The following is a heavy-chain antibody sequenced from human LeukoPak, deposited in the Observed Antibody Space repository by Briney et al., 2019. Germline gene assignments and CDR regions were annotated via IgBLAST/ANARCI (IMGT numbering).Heavy chain of an antibody. CDR3: AAHAAISAAGTAPFDN. J-gene: IGHJ4*02. D-gene: IGHD6-13*01. V-gene: IGHV4-59*08. CDR2: IYHGNT. Sequence: KPSETLSLTCTVSGGSVNNYYWSWIRQPPGKGLDWIGYIYHGNTKYNPSLKSRVTISMDTSQNQISLKLISGTAADTAVYYCAAHAAISAAGTAPFDNWGQGMLVTVSS. CDR1: GGSVNNYY.